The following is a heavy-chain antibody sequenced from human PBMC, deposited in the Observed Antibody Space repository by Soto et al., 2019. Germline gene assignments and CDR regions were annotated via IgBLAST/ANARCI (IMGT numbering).Heavy chain of an antibody. J-gene: IGHJ4*02. CDR2: IYHSGST. CDR3: ARGMTTVTTFDY. V-gene: IGHV4-30-2*01. CDR1: GGSISSGGYS. Sequence: QLQLQESGSGLVKPSQTLSLTCAVSGGSISSGGYSCNCIRQPPGKGLEWIGYIYHSGSTYYNPSLKSRGTISVDRSKNQFSLELSSVTAADTAVYYCARGMTTVTTFDYWGQGTLVTVSS. D-gene: IGHD4-17*01.